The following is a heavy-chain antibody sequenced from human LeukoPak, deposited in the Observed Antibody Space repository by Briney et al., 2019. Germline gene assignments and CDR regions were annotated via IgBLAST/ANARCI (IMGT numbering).Heavy chain of an antibody. D-gene: IGHD3-10*01. CDR1: GLTFSGFA. J-gene: IGHJ4*01. CDR3: AKYTSGTSYRGLDQ. Sequence: GGSLRLSCAAPGLTFSGFAMRWVRQAPGKGLEWVSPIIGSAANTYYADSVKGRFTISRDDSKNTVYLQMNSLRAEDTAVYSCAKYTSGTSYRGLDQWGHGTLVTVSS. CDR2: IIGSAANT. V-gene: IGHV3-23*01.